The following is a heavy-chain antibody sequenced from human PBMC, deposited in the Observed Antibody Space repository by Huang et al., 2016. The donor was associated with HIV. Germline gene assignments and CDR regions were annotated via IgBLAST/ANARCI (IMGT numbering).Heavy chain of an antibody. CDR3: ARDLTGTRAAAAGIRGDAFDV. CDR2: ISPISDTV. Sequence: QVQLVQSGAEVKKPGSSVKVSCKASGGTFGSYVISWVRQAPGQGLEWMGGISPISDTVNYAQKFQGRVRITADASTSTAYMELTSLRSEDTAVYYCARDLTGTRAAAAGIRGDAFDVWGQGTLVTVSS. D-gene: IGHD6-13*01. J-gene: IGHJ3*01. CDR1: GGTFGSYV. V-gene: IGHV1-69*13.